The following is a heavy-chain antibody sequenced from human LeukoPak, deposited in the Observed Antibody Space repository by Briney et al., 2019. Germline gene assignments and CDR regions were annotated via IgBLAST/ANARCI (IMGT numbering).Heavy chain of an antibody. V-gene: IGHV4-31*03. CDR3: ARCGYSYGYLGSYFDY. J-gene: IGHJ4*02. CDR2: IYYSGST. D-gene: IGHD5-18*01. CDR1: GGSISSGGYY. Sequence: SETLSLTCTVSGGSISSGGYYWSWIRQHPGKGLEWIGYIYYSGSTYYNPSLKSRVTISVDTSKNQFSLKLSSVTAADTAVYYCARCGYSYGYLGSYFDYWGQGILVIVSS.